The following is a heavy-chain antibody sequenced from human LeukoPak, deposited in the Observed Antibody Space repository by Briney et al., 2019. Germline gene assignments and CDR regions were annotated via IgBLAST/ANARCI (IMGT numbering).Heavy chain of an antibody. V-gene: IGHV3-48*01. Sequence: GGSLRLSCAASGFTFSTYSMNWVRQAPGKGLEWVSYIGSSDTTTYYADSVKGRFTISRDNSKNTLYLQMNSLRAEDTAVYYCAKGGYCSSTSCPRVPDYWGQGTLVTVSS. D-gene: IGHD2-2*01. J-gene: IGHJ4*02. CDR3: AKGGYCSSTSCPRVPDY. CDR1: GFTFSTYS. CDR2: IGSSDTTT.